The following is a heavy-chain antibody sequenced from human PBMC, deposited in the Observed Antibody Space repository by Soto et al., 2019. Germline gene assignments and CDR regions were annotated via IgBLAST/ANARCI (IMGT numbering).Heavy chain of an antibody. CDR2: IYPGDSDT. J-gene: IGHJ6*03. D-gene: IGHD2-15*01. Sequence: GESLKISCKGSGYRLTSYWIGWVRQMPGKGLEWMGIIYPGDSDTRYSPSFQGQVTISADKSISTAYLQWSSLKASDTAMYYCARQRYCSGGSCYHYYYYYMDVWGKGTTVTVSS. V-gene: IGHV5-51*01. CDR3: ARQRYCSGGSCYHYYYYYMDV. CDR1: GYRLTSYW.